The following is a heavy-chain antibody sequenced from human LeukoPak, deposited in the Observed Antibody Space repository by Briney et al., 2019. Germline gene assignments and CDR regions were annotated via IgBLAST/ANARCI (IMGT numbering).Heavy chain of an antibody. CDR2: INSDGSIT. Sequence: PGGSLRLSCAASGFIFGAYWMLWVRQAPGKGLVWVSRINSDGSITDYADSVKGRFTISRDNAENTVYLQMNSLRAEDTATYYCARSQMDVWGQGTTVTVSS. V-gene: IGHV3-74*01. CDR1: GFIFGAYW. J-gene: IGHJ6*02. CDR3: ARSQMDV.